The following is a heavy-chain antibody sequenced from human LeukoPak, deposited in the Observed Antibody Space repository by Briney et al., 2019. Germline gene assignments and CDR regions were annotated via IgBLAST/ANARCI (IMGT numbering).Heavy chain of an antibody. D-gene: IGHD3-22*01. CDR3: AGGKRGGYYPYNWFDP. CDR2: IYYSGST. J-gene: IGHJ5*02. Sequence: SETLSLTCTVSGGSISSSSYYWGWIRQPPGKGLEWIGSIYYSGSTNYNPSLKSRVTISVDTSKNQFSLKLSSVTAADTAVYYCAGGKRGGYYPYNWFDPWGQGTLVTVSS. V-gene: IGHV4-39*07. CDR1: GGSISSSSYY.